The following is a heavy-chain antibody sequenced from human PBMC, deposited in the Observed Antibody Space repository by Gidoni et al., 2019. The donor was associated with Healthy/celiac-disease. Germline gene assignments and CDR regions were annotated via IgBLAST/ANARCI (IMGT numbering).Heavy chain of an antibody. D-gene: IGHD3-22*01. CDR1: GFTFGSYE. CDR2: ISSSGSTI. Sequence: EVQLVESGGGLVQPGGSLRLSCAASGFTFGSYEMNWVRQAPGKGLEGVSYISSSGSTIYYADSVKGRFTISRDNAKNSLYLQMNSLRAEDTAVYYCARDRPPYYDSSGYYLRAFDIWGQGTMVTVSS. V-gene: IGHV3-48*03. J-gene: IGHJ3*02. CDR3: ARDRPPYYDSSGYYLRAFDI.